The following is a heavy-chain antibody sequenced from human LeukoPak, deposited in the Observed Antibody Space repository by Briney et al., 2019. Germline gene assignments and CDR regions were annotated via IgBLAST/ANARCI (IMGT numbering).Heavy chain of an antibody. J-gene: IGHJ4*02. D-gene: IGHD5-12*01. Sequence: QSGGSLRLSCAASGFTFSNYWMHWVRQAPGKGLVWVSHISSDGSNTNYANSVKGRFTISRDNAKNTLYLQMNSLRAEDTAVYYCAKGYSGYESQWGQGTLVTVSS. CDR2: ISSDGSNT. CDR3: AKGYSGYESQ. V-gene: IGHV3-74*01. CDR1: GFTFSNYW.